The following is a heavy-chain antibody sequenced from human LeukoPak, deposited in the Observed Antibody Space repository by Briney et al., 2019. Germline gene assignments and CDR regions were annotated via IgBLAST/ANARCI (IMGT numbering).Heavy chain of an antibody. CDR3: AKDGSGSYYIFDY. Sequence: GGSLRLSCAASGFTFSSYAMSWVRRAPGKGLEWVSAISGSGGSTYYADSVKGRFTISRDNSKNTLYLQMNSLRAEDTAVYYCAKDGSGSYYIFDYWGQGTLVTVSS. J-gene: IGHJ4*02. CDR1: GFTFSSYA. D-gene: IGHD1-26*01. CDR2: ISGSGGST. V-gene: IGHV3-23*01.